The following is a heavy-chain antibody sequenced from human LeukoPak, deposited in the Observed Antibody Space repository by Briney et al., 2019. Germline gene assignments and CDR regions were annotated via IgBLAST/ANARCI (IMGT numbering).Heavy chain of an antibody. Sequence: GGSLRLSCAASGFTISSYGMHWVRQAPGKGLEWVAFIRYDGSNKYYADSVKGRFTISRDNSKNTLYLQMNSLRAEDTAVYYCAKVKTLYGLDAFDIWGQGTMVTVSS. V-gene: IGHV3-30*02. D-gene: IGHD3-10*01. CDR1: GFTISSYG. J-gene: IGHJ3*02. CDR2: IRYDGSNK. CDR3: AKVKTLYGLDAFDI.